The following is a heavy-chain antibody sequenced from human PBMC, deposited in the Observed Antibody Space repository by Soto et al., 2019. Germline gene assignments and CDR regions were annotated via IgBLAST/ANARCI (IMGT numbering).Heavy chain of an antibody. Sequence: GASVKVSCKASGYTFTGYYMHWVGQAPGQGLEWMGWINPNSGGTRSAQKFQGRVTMTRDTSISTAYMELSRLRSDDTAVYYCARRKGDYYDSSGYHYYFDYWGQGTLVTVSS. J-gene: IGHJ4*02. CDR2: INPNSGGT. CDR1: GYTFTGYY. V-gene: IGHV1-2*02. CDR3: ARRKGDYYDSSGYHYYFDY. D-gene: IGHD3-22*01.